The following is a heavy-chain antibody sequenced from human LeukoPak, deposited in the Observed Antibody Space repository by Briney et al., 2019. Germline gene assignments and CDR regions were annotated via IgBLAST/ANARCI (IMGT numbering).Heavy chain of an antibody. Sequence: SGTLSLTCTVSGGSISSSSYYWSWIRQPPGKGLEWIGYIYYSGSTNYNPSLKSRVTISVDTSKNQFSLKLSSVTAADTAVYYCASLYSHNAFDIWGQGTMVTVSS. CDR3: ASLYSHNAFDI. D-gene: IGHD2-15*01. J-gene: IGHJ3*02. CDR2: IYYSGST. CDR1: GGSISSSSYY. V-gene: IGHV4-61*05.